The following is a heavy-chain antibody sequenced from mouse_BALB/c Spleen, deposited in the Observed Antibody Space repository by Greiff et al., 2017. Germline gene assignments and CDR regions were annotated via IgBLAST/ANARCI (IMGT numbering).Heavy chain of an antibody. Sequence: EVKVEESGPSLVKPSQTLSLTCSVTGDSITSCYWNWIRKFPGNKLEYMGYISYSGSTYYNPSLKSRISITRDTSKNQYYLQLNSVTTEDTATYYCARGDYVTAFAYWGQGTLVTVSA. V-gene: IGHV3-8*02. D-gene: IGHD1-1*01. J-gene: IGHJ3*01. CDR3: ARGDYVTAFAY. CDR1: GDSITSCY. CDR2: ISYSGST.